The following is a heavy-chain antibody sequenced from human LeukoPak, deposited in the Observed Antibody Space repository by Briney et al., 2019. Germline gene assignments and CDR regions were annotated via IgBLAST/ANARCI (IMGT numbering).Heavy chain of an antibody. D-gene: IGHD3-10*01. J-gene: IGHJ4*02. CDR3: ARDYSYGSEGFDY. Sequence: GGSLRLSCGASGFTFSNYWMSWVRQAPGKGLEWVSSISSSSSYIYYADSVKGRFTISRDNAKNSLYLQMNSLRAEDTAVYYCARDYSYGSEGFDYWGQGTLVTVSS. CDR1: GFTFSNYW. V-gene: IGHV3-21*01. CDR2: ISSSSSYI.